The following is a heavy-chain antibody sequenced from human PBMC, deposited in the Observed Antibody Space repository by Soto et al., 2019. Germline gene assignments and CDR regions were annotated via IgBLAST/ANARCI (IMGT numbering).Heavy chain of an antibody. CDR1: AYTFTDNY. CDR3: ARGSRGSGDYSRSGY. V-gene: IGHV1-2*02. CDR2: LNPNTGAT. Sequence: SVQVSFNTAAYTFTDNYIYWLRQAPGQGLEWMGWLNPNTGATDFAQRFQGRVTMTRDTSTSTVYMELSSLRSEDTAVYYCARGSRGSGDYSRSGYWGQGTPVPVS. D-gene: IGHD3-22*01. J-gene: IGHJ4*02.